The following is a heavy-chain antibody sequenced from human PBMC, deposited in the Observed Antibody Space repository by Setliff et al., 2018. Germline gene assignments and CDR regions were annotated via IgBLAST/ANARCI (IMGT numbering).Heavy chain of an antibody. Sequence: GASVKVSCKASGGTFSSYAISWVRQAPGQGLEWMGRIIPIFGTANYAQKFQGRVTITADKSTSTAYMELSSLRSEDTAVYYCARDTFGRGLNYYYYMDVWGKGTTVTVSS. D-gene: IGHD3-3*01. V-gene: IGHV1-69*06. CDR1: GGTFSSYA. CDR3: ARDTFGRGLNYYYYMDV. J-gene: IGHJ6*03. CDR2: IIPIFGTA.